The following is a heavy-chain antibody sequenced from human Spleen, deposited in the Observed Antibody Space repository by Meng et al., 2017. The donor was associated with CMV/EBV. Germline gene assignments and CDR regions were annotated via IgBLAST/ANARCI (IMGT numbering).Heavy chain of an antibody. CDR3: VKGGGERVTFDAMDV. CDR2: MSGNTGFI. V-gene: IGHV3-9*01. Sequence: GESLKISCAASGFTFEDFAMHWVRQTPGEGLEWLSGMSGNTGFIGYADSVKGRFTISRDNAKKTLSLQMDTLRTEDTALYYCVKGGGERVTFDAMDVWGQGTTVTVSS. CDR1: GFTFEDFA. J-gene: IGHJ6*02. D-gene: IGHD2-21*02.